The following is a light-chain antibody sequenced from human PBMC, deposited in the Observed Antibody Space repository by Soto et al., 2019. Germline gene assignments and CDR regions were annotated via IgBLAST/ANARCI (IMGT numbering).Light chain of an antibody. Sequence: AIRMTQSPSSFSTSTGDRVTITSRASQGISSYLAWYQQKPGKAPKLLIYAASTLQSGVPSRFSGSGSGTDFTLIISCLQSEDFATYYCQQYYSYPRTFGQGTRLEIK. V-gene: IGKV1-8*01. CDR2: AAS. CDR1: QGISSY. CDR3: QQYYSYPRT. J-gene: IGKJ5*01.